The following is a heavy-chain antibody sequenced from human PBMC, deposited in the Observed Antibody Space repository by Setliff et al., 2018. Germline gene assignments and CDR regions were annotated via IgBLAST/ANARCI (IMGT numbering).Heavy chain of an antibody. J-gene: IGHJ5*02. Sequence: GGSLRLSCAASGFTFSIYAMTWVRQAPGKGLEWVSVIYSGDARTYYADSVKGRFTISRDNSKNSLYLQMNSLRDEDTAIYYCARIDATIFAATGPFDPWGQGTLVTVAS. CDR2: IYSGDART. D-gene: IGHD3-3*01. CDR1: GFTFSIYA. V-gene: IGHV3-23*03. CDR3: ARIDATIFAATGPFDP.